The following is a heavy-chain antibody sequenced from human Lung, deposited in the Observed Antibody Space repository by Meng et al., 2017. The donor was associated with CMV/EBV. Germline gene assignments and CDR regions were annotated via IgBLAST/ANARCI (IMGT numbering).Heavy chain of an antibody. CDR3: ARDSRGSTWYLLAGYYYGSGV. J-gene: IGHJ6*02. V-gene: IGHV1-69*06. D-gene: IGHD6-13*01. CDR2: IIPVVGTV. CDR1: GGTFSNYA. Sequence: SVKVSXKPSGGTFSNYAITWVRQAPGQGLEWMGGIIPVVGTVNCPQKFQGRVTITADKSTSTVYMELSSLRSEDTAVYYCARDSRGSTWYLLAGYYYGSGVWGQGXTVTVSS.